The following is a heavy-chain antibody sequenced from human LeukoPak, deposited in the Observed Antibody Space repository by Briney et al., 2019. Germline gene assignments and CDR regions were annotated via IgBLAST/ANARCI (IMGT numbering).Heavy chain of an antibody. CDR1: GGPVSSHY. V-gene: IGHV4-4*07. CDR3: ARVDLRAAYFDY. Sequence: PSETLSLTCTVSGGPVSSHYWSWIRQPAEKGLEWIGRIYTSGSTGYNPSLKSRVTMSVDTSKNQFSLKLSSVTAADTVVYYCARVDLRAAYFDYWGQGTLVTVSS. J-gene: IGHJ4*02. D-gene: IGHD2-15*01. CDR2: IYTSGST.